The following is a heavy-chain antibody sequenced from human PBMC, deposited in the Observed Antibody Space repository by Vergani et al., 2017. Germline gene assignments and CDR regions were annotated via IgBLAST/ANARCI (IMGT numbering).Heavy chain of an antibody. CDR2: IYYSGST. J-gene: IGHJ6*02. V-gene: IGHV4-39*01. Sequence: QLQLQESGPGLVKPSETLSLTCTVSGGSISSSSYYWGWIRQPPGKGLEWIGSIYYSGSTYYNPSLKSRVTISVDTSKNQFSLKLRSVTAADTAVYYCARLPSGSYSYYYYYGRDVWGQGTTVTVSS. CDR1: GGSISSSSYY. CDR3: ARLPSGSYSYYYYYGRDV. D-gene: IGHD1-26*01.